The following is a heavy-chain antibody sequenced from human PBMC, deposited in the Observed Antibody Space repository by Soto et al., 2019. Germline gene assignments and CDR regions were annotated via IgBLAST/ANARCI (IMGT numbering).Heavy chain of an antibody. J-gene: IGHJ5*02. CDR1: GFTFSTYA. CDR2: ISGSGGST. V-gene: IGHV3-23*01. CDR3: AKDSSSWYPNWFDP. D-gene: IGHD6-13*01. Sequence: PGGSLRLSCAASGFTFSTYAMSWVRQAPGKGLEWVSAISGSGGSTYYADSVKGRFTISRDNSKNTLYLQVNNLRAEDTAVYYCAKDSSSWYPNWFDPWGQGTLVTVSS.